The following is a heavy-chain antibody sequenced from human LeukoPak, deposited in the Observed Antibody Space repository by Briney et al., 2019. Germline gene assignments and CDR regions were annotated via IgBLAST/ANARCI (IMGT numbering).Heavy chain of an antibody. CDR2: IRYDGNNK. CDR1: GFTFNLYG. Sequence: GGSLRLSCAASGFTFNLYGMHWVRQAPGKGLEWVAFIRYDGNNKYYADSVKGRFTISRDNSKNTMFLQMNSLRAEDTAVYYCAREEAPYYYDSSGFTWGQGTLVTVSS. CDR3: AREEAPYYYDSSGFT. J-gene: IGHJ5*02. D-gene: IGHD3-22*01. V-gene: IGHV3-30*02.